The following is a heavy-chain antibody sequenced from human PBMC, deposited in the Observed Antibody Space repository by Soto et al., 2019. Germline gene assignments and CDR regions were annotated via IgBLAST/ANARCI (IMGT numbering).Heavy chain of an antibody. J-gene: IGHJ4*02. CDR2: MYHSGST. CDR1: GGSISSGGYS. CDR3: ARGSYYYDSSGYYQY. D-gene: IGHD3-22*01. Sequence: SETLSLTCAVSGGSISSGGYSWSWIRQPPGKGLEWIGYMYHSGSTYYNPSLKSRVTISIDTSKNQFSLKLSSVTAADTAVYYCARGSYYYDSSGYYQYWGQGNLVTVSS. V-gene: IGHV4-30-2*05.